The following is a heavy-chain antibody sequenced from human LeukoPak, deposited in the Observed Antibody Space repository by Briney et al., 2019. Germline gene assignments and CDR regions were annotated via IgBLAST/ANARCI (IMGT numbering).Heavy chain of an antibody. CDR1: GFTFSSFS. J-gene: IGHJ3*02. V-gene: IGHV3-73*01. Sequence: GGSLRLSCAASGFTFSSFSMHWVRQASGKGLEWVGRIRSKAHNYATVYAASVKGRFTISRDDSKNATYLQMNSLKTEDTAVYYCTRVFLKSYSDAFDIWGQGTMVTVSS. D-gene: IGHD1-26*01. CDR2: IRSKAHNYAT. CDR3: TRVFLKSYSDAFDI.